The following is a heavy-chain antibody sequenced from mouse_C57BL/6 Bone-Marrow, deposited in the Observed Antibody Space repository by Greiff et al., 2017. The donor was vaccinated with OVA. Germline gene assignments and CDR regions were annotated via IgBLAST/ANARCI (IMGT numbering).Heavy chain of an antibody. CDR2: INPGSGGT. Sequence: VMLVESGAELVRPGTSVKVSCKASGYAFTNYLIEWVKQRPGQGLEWIGVINPGSGGTNYNEKFKGKATLTADKSSSTAYMQLSSLTSEDSAVYFCARSVYYGNPFAYWGQGTLVTVSA. D-gene: IGHD2-1*01. V-gene: IGHV1-54*01. CDR1: GYAFTNYL. CDR3: ARSVYYGNPFAY. J-gene: IGHJ3*01.